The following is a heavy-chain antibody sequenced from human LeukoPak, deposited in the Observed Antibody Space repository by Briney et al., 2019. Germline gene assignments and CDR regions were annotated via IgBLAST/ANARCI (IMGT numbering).Heavy chain of an antibody. J-gene: IGHJ5*02. CDR2: IVNSGGTT. D-gene: IGHD3-10*01. Sequence: GGSLRLSCAASGFTFSKYYMSWIRQAPGKGLEWISYIVNSGGTTSYADSVQGRFTISSDDAKNSLYLQMNSLRAEDTAVYYCAGVYGSGSYSAWGQGIPVTVSS. V-gene: IGHV3-11*01. CDR1: GFTFSKYY. CDR3: AGVYGSGSYSA.